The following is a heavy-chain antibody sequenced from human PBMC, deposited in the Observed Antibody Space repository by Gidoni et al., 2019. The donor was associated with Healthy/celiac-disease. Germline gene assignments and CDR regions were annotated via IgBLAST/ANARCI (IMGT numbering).Heavy chain of an antibody. V-gene: IGHV3-21*01. CDR2: ISSSSSYI. D-gene: IGHD6-19*01. Sequence: EVQLVESGGGLVKPGGSLRLSCAASGFTFSSYSLNWVRQAPGKGLEWVSSISSSSSYIYYADSVKGRFTISRDNDKNSLYLQRNGLRAEDTAVYYCARDKEWGIAVAGTVGAFDIWGQGTMVTVSS. CDR3: ARDKEWGIAVAGTVGAFDI. CDR1: GFTFSSYS. J-gene: IGHJ3*02.